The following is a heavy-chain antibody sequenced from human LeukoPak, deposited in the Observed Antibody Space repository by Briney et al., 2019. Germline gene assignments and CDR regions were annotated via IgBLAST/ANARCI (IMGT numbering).Heavy chain of an antibody. Sequence: GGSLRLSCAASGFTFSNYAMSWVRQAPGKGLEWVANIKQDGSEKYYVDSVKGRFTISRDNAKNSLYLQMNSLRAEDTAVYYCARDEEATAIDYWGQGTLVTVSS. V-gene: IGHV3-7*03. CDR1: GFTFSNYA. D-gene: IGHD5-18*01. CDR2: IKQDGSEK. J-gene: IGHJ4*02. CDR3: ARDEEATAIDY.